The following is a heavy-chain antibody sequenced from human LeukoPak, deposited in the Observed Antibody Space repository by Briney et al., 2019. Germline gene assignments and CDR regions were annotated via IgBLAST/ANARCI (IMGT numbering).Heavy chain of an antibody. CDR2: IYYSGRT. Sequence: KPSETLSLTCTVSGGSISSSNYFWGWIRQPPGKGLEWIGSIYYSGRTYYNPSLKSRVTISVDTSKNQFSLKLNSVTAADTAVYYCASLRGGEATVFFGYWGQGTLVTVSS. J-gene: IGHJ4*02. D-gene: IGHD4-11*01. V-gene: IGHV4-39*07. CDR1: GGSISSSNYF. CDR3: ASLRGGEATVFFGY.